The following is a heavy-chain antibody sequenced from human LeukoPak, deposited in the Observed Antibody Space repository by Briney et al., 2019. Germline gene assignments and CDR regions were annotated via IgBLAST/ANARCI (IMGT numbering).Heavy chain of an antibody. CDR1: GFTFSGSA. Sequence: PGGSLRLSCAASGFTFSGSAMHWVRQASGKGLEWVGRIRSKASSYATAYAASVKGRFTISRDDSKNTAYLQMNSLKTEDTAVYYCTRHNVDRPYWGQGTLVTVSS. D-gene: IGHD3-22*01. CDR2: IRSKASSYAT. CDR3: TRHNVDRPY. V-gene: IGHV3-73*01. J-gene: IGHJ4*02.